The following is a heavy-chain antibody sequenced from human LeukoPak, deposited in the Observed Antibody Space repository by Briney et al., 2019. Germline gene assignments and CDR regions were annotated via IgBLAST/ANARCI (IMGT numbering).Heavy chain of an antibody. J-gene: IGHJ3*02. CDR1: GGSISSGGYY. D-gene: IGHD3-16*02. CDR3: GSSDLGELSLYSQPARFGAFDI. CDR2: IYYSGST. V-gene: IGHV4-31*03. Sequence: SQTLSLTCTVSGGSISSGGYYWSWIRQHPGKGLEWIGYIYYSGSTYYNPSLKSRVTISVDTSKNQFSLKLSSVTAADTAVYYFGSSDLGELSLYSQPARFGAFDIWGQGTMVTVSS.